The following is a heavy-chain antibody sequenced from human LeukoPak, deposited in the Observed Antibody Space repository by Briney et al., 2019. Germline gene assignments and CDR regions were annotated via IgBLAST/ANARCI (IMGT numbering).Heavy chain of an antibody. D-gene: IGHD6-19*01. V-gene: IGHV3-20*04. CDR1: GFTFDDYG. CDR3: AKTQVYSSGWYSPSFDY. J-gene: IGHJ4*02. Sequence: GGSLRLSCAASGFTFDDYGMSWVRQAPGKGLEWVSGINWDGGETGYVDSVKGRFTISRDNAKNSLYLQMNSLRAEDTAVYYCAKTQVYSSGWYSPSFDYWGQGTLVTVSS. CDR2: INWDGGET.